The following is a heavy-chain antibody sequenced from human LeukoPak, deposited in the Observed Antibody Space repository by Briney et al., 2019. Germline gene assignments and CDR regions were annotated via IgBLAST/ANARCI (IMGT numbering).Heavy chain of an antibody. Sequence: SETLSLTCTVSGGSISSSSYYWGWIRQPPGKGLEWIGYIYHSGSTYYNPSLKSRVTISVDRSKNQFSLKLSSVTAADTAVYYCARGGSSTPYGMDVWGQGTTVTVSS. CDR3: ARGGSSTPYGMDV. CDR1: GGSISSSSYY. D-gene: IGHD2-2*01. V-gene: IGHV4-39*07. CDR2: IYHSGST. J-gene: IGHJ6*02.